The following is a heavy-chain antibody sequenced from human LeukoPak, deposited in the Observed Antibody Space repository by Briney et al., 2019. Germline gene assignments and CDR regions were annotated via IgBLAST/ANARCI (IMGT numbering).Heavy chain of an antibody. CDR3: ARELWSGVNDNSPHLDY. V-gene: IGHV1-2*02. CDR2: INPNSGGT. Sequence: ASVKVSCKASGYTFTGYYIHWVRQAPGQELEWMGWINPNSGGTTYAQKFQGRVTMTRDTSITTTYMDLSRLTSDDTAVYYCARELWSGVNDNSPHLDYWGQGTLVTVSS. J-gene: IGHJ4*02. D-gene: IGHD3-3*01. CDR1: GYTFTGYY.